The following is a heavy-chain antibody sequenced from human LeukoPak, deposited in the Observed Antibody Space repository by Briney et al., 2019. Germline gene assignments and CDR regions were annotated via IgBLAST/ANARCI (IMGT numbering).Heavy chain of an antibody. Sequence: GGSLRLSCVVSGFTFSTSAMSWVRQAPGKGLEWVSGISESGGSTYYADSVKGQFTSSRDNSKNTLYLQMNKLRAEDRPEYSCAKGSFWGQGTLVPVSS. J-gene: IGHJ4*02. D-gene: IGHD3-10*01. CDR2: ISESGGST. V-gene: IGHV3-23*01. CDR3: AKGSF. CDR1: GFTFSTSA.